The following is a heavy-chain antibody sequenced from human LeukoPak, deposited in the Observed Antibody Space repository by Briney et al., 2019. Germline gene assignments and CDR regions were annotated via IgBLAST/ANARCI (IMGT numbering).Heavy chain of an antibody. J-gene: IGHJ4*02. CDR2: ISGSGGST. D-gene: IGHD3-22*01. Sequence: GGSLRLSCAASGFTFSSYAMSWVRQAPGKGLEWVSAISGSGGSTYYADSVKGRFTISRGNSKNTLYLQMNSLRAEDTAVYYCAKNWRFRRVVSTFDYWGQGTLVTVSS. CDR1: GFTFSSYA. V-gene: IGHV3-23*01. CDR3: AKNWRFRRVVSTFDY.